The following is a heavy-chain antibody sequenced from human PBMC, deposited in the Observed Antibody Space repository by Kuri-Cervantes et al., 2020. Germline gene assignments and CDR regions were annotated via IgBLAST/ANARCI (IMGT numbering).Heavy chain of an antibody. D-gene: IGHD3-16*02. CDR3: ARDRGLYDYIWGSYPAQLGNAFDI. CDR1: GYTFTSYY. J-gene: IGHJ3*02. CDR2: IDPSGGST. V-gene: IGHV1-46*01. Sequence: ASVKVSCKASGYTFTSYYMHWVRQAPGQGLEWMGIIDPSGGSTSYAQKFQGRVTMTRDTSTSTVYMELSSLRSEDTAVYYCARDRGLYDYIWGSYPAQLGNAFDIWGQGTMVTVSS.